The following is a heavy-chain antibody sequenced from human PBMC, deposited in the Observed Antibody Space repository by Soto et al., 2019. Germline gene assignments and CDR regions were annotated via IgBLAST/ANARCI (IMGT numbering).Heavy chain of an antibody. CDR1: GFTFSSYA. V-gene: IGHV3-23*01. CDR2: ISGSGGST. CDR3: AKDPRRGNYDWFDP. D-gene: IGHD4-4*01. Sequence: GGSLRLSCAASGFTFSSYAMSWVRQAPGKRLEWVSAISGSGGSTYYADSVKGRFTVSRDNSKNTLYLQMNSLRAEDTAVYYCAKDPRRGNYDWFDPWGQGTLVTVSS. J-gene: IGHJ5*02.